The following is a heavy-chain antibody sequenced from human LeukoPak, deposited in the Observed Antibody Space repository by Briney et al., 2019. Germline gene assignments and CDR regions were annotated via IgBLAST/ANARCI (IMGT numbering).Heavy chain of an antibody. Sequence: SVKVSCKASGYTFTGYYIHWVRQAPGQGLEWMGWINPKSGGTNYAQKFQGRVTMTRDTSISTAYMEVSRLRSDDTAVYYCARDSAADPLNAFDIWGQGTMVTVSS. D-gene: IGHD2-2*01. CDR2: INPKSGGT. V-gene: IGHV1-2*02. J-gene: IGHJ3*02. CDR1: GYTFTGYY. CDR3: ARDSAADPLNAFDI.